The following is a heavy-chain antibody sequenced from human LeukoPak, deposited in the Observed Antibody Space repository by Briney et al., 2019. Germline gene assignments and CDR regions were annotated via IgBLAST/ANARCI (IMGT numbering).Heavy chain of an antibody. D-gene: IGHD3-22*01. Sequence: ASVKVSCKVSGYTLTGLSMHWVRQAPGKGLEWMGGFDPEDGETIYAQKFQGRVTMTEDTSTDTAYMELSSLRSEDTAVYYCAETYYYDSSGYYYVRWGQGTLVTVSS. J-gene: IGHJ4*02. V-gene: IGHV1-24*01. CDR3: AETYYYDSSGYYYVR. CDR1: GYTLTGLS. CDR2: FDPEDGET.